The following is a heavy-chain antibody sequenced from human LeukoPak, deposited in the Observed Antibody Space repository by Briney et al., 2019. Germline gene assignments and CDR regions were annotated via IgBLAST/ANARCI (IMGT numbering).Heavy chain of an antibody. CDR3: ARYTVTMVRGGHTEIDY. J-gene: IGHJ4*02. V-gene: IGHV1-18*04. Sequence: ASVKVSCKASGYTFTGYYMNWVRQAPGQGLEWMGWITAYNDNTYYAQKLQGRVTMTTDTSTSTAYMELRSLRSDDTAVYYCARYTVTMVRGGHTEIDYWGQGTLVTVSS. CDR2: ITAYNDNT. D-gene: IGHD3-10*01. CDR1: GYTFTGYY.